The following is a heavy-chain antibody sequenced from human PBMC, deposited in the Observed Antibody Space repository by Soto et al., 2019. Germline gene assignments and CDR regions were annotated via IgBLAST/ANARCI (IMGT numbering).Heavy chain of an antibody. CDR3: AKGRHDYSNYGMDV. D-gene: IGHD4-4*01. J-gene: IGHJ6*02. V-gene: IGHV3-30*18. CDR1: GFTFSSYG. Sequence: GGSLRLSCAASGFTFSSYGMHWVRQAPGKGLEWVAVISYDGSNKYYADSVKGRFTISRDNSKNTLYLQMNSLRAEDTAVYYCAKGRHDYSNYGMDVWGQGTTVTVSS. CDR2: ISYDGSNK.